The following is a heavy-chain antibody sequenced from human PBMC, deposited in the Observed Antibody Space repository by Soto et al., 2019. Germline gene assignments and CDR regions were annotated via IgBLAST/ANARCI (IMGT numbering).Heavy chain of an antibody. CDR2: IKSKTDGGTT. D-gene: IGHD3-22*01. Sequence: GGSLRLSCAASGFPFSNAWMNWVRQAPGKGLEWVGRIKSKTDGGTTDYAAPVKGRFTISRDDSKDTLYLQMNSLKTEDTAVYYCTTEFDYYDSSGYYYATDYWGQGALVTVSS. CDR1: GFPFSNAW. V-gene: IGHV3-15*07. CDR3: TTEFDYYDSSGYYYATDY. J-gene: IGHJ4*02.